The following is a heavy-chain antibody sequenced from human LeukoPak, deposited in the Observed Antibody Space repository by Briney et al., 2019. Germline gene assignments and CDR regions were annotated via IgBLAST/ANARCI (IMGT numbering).Heavy chain of an antibody. Sequence: ASVKLSCKASGYTFSSYGIIWVRQAPGPGLQWMGWVSPFNGNTDYAPKLQGRVTMTTDTSTTTAYMELRSLTSDDTAVYYCARRGGSYSHSDFWGQGTLVTVSS. D-gene: IGHD1-26*01. CDR3: ARRGGSYSHSDF. CDR1: GYTFSSYG. CDR2: VSPFNGNT. J-gene: IGHJ4*02. V-gene: IGHV1-18*01.